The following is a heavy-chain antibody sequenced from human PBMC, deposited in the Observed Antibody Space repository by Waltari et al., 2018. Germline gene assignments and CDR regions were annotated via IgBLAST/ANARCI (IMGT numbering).Heavy chain of an antibody. CDR3: ARLPLNYAVDV. D-gene: IGHD3-9*01. Sequence: QLQLQESGPGLVKPSETLSLTCTVSGGSISSSTYYWGWIRQTPGKGLECIGNISYSGTINHNPSLKSRITISIDTAQNQCSLKLYSVTAAETAVDYCARLPLNYAVDVWGQGTTVTVSS. CDR2: ISYSGTI. CDR1: GGSISSSTYY. V-gene: IGHV4-39*07. J-gene: IGHJ6*02.